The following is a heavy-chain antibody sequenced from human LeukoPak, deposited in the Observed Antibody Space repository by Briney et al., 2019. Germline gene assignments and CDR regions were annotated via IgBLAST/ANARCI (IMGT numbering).Heavy chain of an antibody. CDR3: ARHYYYGSGTAVFDY. CDR2: IYYSGST. CDR1: GDSISSSSYY. D-gene: IGHD3-10*01. V-gene: IGHV4-39*07. J-gene: IGHJ4*02. Sequence: SETLSLTCTVSGDSISSSSYYWGWIRQPPGKGLEWIGSIYYSGSTYYNPSLKSQVTISVDTSKNQFSLKLSSVTAADTAVYYCARHYYYGSGTAVFDYWGQGTLVTVSS.